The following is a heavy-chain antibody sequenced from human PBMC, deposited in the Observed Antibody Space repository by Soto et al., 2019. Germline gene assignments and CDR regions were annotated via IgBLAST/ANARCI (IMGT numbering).Heavy chain of an antibody. Sequence: VQLLESGGGLVQPGGSLRLSCAASGFTFSSYAMSWVRQAPGKGLEWFSAISGSGDNTYYADSVKGRFTISRDNSKNTLYLQLNSLRAEDTALYYCAKGYYSGYDLAYFDYWGQGTLVTVSS. J-gene: IGHJ4*02. CDR3: AKGYYSGYDLAYFDY. D-gene: IGHD5-12*01. CDR2: ISGSGDNT. V-gene: IGHV3-23*01. CDR1: GFTFSSYA.